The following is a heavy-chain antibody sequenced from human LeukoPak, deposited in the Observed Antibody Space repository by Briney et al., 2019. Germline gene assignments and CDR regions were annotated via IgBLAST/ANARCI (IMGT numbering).Heavy chain of an antibody. V-gene: IGHV4-38-2*02. CDR1: GYSISSGDC. CDR2: VNQSGRT. D-gene: IGHD1-1*01. Sequence: SETLSLTCTVTGYSISSGDCWGWIRQTPGQGLEWIGSVNQSGRTYYNPYFRRRVSISVDTSKNQFSLNLRSVSAADTAVYYCARVKGKWNDGFMDVWGKGTTVTVSS. CDR3: ARVKGKWNDGFMDV. J-gene: IGHJ6*03.